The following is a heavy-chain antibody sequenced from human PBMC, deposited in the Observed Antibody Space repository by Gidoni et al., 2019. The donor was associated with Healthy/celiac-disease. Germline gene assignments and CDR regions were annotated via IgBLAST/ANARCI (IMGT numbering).Heavy chain of an antibody. V-gene: IGHV3-23*01. CDR3: AKDLSGYDNVYFDY. CDR1: GFTFSSYA. J-gene: IGHJ4*02. CDR2: ISGSGGST. D-gene: IGHD5-12*01. Sequence: EVQLLESGGGLVQPGGSLSLSCAASGFTFSSYAMSWVRQAPGKGLEWVSAISGSGGSTYYADTVKGRFTISRDNSKNTLYLQMNSLGAEDTAVYYCAKDLSGYDNVYFDYWGQGTLVTVSS.